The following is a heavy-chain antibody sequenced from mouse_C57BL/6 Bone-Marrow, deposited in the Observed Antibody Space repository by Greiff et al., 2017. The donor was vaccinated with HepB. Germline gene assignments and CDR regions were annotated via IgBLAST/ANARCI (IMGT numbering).Heavy chain of an antibody. J-gene: IGHJ4*01. V-gene: IGHV5-16*01. CDR2: INYDGSST. Sequence: EVKLMESEGGLVQPGSSMKLSCTASGFTFSDYYMAWVRQVPEKGLEWVANINYDGSSTYYLDSLKSRFIISGDNAKNILCLQMSSLKSEDTATYYGARLLLPRGAMDYWGQGTSVTVSS. CDR3: ARLLLPRGAMDY. CDR1: GFTFSDYY. D-gene: IGHD1-1*01.